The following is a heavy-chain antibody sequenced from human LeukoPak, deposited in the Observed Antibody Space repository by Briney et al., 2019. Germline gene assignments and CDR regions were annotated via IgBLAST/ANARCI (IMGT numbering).Heavy chain of an antibody. J-gene: IGHJ4*02. CDR3: ARDCDYGNTSGMRCY. V-gene: IGHV3-33*01. Sequence: PGGSLRLSCGASGSTFSASDMHWVRQAPGKGLEWVAVIWHDESIKSYADSVKGRFTVSKDNSQTTIYLQMNSLRAEDTAIYYCARDCDYGNTSGMRCYWGQGTLVTVSS. D-gene: IGHD4-17*01. CDR2: IWHDESIK. CDR1: GSTFSASD.